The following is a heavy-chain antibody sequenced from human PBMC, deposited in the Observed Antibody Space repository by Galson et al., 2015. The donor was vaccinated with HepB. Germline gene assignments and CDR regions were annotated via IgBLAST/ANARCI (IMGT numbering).Heavy chain of an antibody. Sequence: SVKVSCKASGGTFSSSAISWVRQAPGQGLEWMGGIIPIFGTANYAQKFQGRVTITADESTSTAYMELSSLRSEDTAVYYCARDQGYYDSSGYYSSDGAVWYFDLWGRGTLVTVSS. V-gene: IGHV1-69*13. CDR2: IIPIFGTA. CDR3: ARDQGYYDSSGYYSSDGAVWYFDL. J-gene: IGHJ2*01. CDR1: GGTFSSSA. D-gene: IGHD3-22*01.